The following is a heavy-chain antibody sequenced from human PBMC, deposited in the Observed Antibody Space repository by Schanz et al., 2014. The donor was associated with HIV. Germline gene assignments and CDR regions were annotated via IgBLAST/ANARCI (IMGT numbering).Heavy chain of an antibody. J-gene: IGHJ4*02. CDR2: IIPIFGTA. CDR1: GGTFTNYA. D-gene: IGHD1-26*01. V-gene: IGHV1-69*01. CDR3: ARGRYSGSYYNY. Sequence: QVQLVQSGAEVKKPGSSVMVSCKTSGGTFTNYAISWVRQAPGQGLEWMGGIIPIFGTANYAQKFQDRVTITADESTSTAYMELSSLRSEDTAVYYCARGRYSGSYYNYWGQGTLVTVSS.